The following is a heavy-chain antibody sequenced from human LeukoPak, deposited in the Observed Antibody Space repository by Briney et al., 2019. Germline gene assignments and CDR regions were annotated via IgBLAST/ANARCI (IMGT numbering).Heavy chain of an antibody. CDR2: IYYNGNT. V-gene: IGHV4-59*01. D-gene: IGHD6-13*01. CDR1: DGSINSNY. Sequence: SETLSLTCSVSDGSINSNYGNWIRRPPGKGLEWIGYIYYNGNTNYSPSLTSRVTMSVDTSKNLFSLKESSVTAADTAVYYCARGSSNYYGMAVWGQGTTVTVSS. J-gene: IGHJ6*02. CDR3: ARGSSNYYGMAV.